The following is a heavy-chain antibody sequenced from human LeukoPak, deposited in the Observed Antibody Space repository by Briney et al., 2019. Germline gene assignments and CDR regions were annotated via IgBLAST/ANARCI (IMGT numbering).Heavy chain of an antibody. Sequence: SETLSLTCTVSGGSLSSGDYYWSWIRQPPGKGLEWIGYIYYSGSTYYNPSLKSRVTISVDTSKNQFSLKLSSVTAADTAVYYCGRGWGDTMVRGVIWNYWGQGTLVTVSS. J-gene: IGHJ4*02. V-gene: IGHV4-30-4*01. D-gene: IGHD3-10*01. CDR1: GGSLSSGDYY. CDR3: GRGWGDTMVRGVIWNY. CDR2: IYYSGST.